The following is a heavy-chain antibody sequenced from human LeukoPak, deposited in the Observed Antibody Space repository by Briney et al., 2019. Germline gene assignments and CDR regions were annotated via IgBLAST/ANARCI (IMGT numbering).Heavy chain of an antibody. Sequence: SETLSLTCTVSGGSISSGDYYWSWIRQPPGKSLEWIGYIYYSGSTYHNPSLKSRVTISVDTSKNQFSLKLSSVTAADTAVYYCAREKVRGVRNWFDPWGQGTLVTVSS. CDR2: IYYSGST. CDR3: AREKVRGVRNWFDP. D-gene: IGHD3-10*01. V-gene: IGHV4-30-4*01. CDR1: GGSISSGDYY. J-gene: IGHJ5*02.